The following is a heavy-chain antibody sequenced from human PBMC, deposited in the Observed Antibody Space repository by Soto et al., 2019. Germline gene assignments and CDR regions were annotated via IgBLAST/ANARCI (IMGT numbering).Heavy chain of an antibody. CDR3: VRGGGGGLFDP. CDR1: GFTFGDSY. D-gene: IGHD2-15*01. V-gene: IGHV3-11*06. CDR2: ISPGSRYP. Sequence: GGSLRLSCAGSGFTFGDSYMSWIRQAPGKGLEWLSYISPGSRYPAYADSVKGRFTISRDNAKGSQYLQMMSLTAEDTAIYYCVRGGGGGLFDPWGQGTMVTVSS. J-gene: IGHJ5*02.